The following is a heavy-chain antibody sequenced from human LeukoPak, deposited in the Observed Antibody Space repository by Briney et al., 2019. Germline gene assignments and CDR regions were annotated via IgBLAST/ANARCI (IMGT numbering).Heavy chain of an antibody. D-gene: IGHD6-19*01. V-gene: IGHV4-34*01. CDR2: INHSGST. CDR1: GGSFSGYY. J-gene: IGHJ5*02. CDR3: ARGRELIAVAGAIWFDP. Sequence: SETLSLTCAVYGGSFSGYYWSWIRQPPGKGLEWIGEINHSGSTNYNPSLKSRVTISVDTSKNQFSLKLSSVTAADTAVYYCARGRELIAVAGAIWFDPWGQGTLVTVSS.